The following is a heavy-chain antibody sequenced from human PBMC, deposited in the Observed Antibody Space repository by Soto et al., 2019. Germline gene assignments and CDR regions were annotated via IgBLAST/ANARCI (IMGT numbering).Heavy chain of an antibody. Sequence: QVQLQESGPRLVKPSETLSLTCTVSGDSVSSNSYYWSWIRQPPGKVLEFIGYIYYSGSTNYNPSLQSRVTISLDTSKNQFSLRLSSVTAADTAVYYCARAWKQPWGGMDVWGPGTTVTVSS. CDR2: IYYSGST. D-gene: IGHD6-13*01. CDR1: GDSVSSNSYY. V-gene: IGHV4-61*01. J-gene: IGHJ6*02. CDR3: ARAWKQPWGGMDV.